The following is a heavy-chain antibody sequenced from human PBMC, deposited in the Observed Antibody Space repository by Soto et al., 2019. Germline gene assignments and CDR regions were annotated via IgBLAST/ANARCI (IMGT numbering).Heavy chain of an antibody. D-gene: IGHD5-12*01. CDR2: ISAYNGNT. CDR3: ARRGYSGYDPADYYYYGMDV. V-gene: IGHV1-18*01. CDR1: GYTFTSYG. J-gene: IGHJ6*02. Sequence: ASVKVSCKASGYTFTSYGISWVRQAPGQGLEWMGWISAYNGNTNYAQKLQGRVTITTDTSTSTAYMELRSLRSDDTAVYYCARRGYSGYDPADYYYYGMDVWGQGTTVTVSS.